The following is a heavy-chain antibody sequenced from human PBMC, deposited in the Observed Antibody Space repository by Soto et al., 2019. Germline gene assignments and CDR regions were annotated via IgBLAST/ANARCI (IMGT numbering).Heavy chain of an antibody. CDR2: VSYRGHT. J-gene: IGHJ4*02. CDR1: GCSTSGCC. Sequence: PXETLSLTCTVAGCSTSGCCRNWIQQPPGKGLEWIGYVSYRGHTNYNPSLKSGVTISVETSTSQFALRLSSVTAAVTAVYYCARDKVGQGMSFWYWGQGALVTVSS. CDR3: ARDKVGQGMSFWY. D-gene: IGHD1-26*01. V-gene: IGHV4-59*01.